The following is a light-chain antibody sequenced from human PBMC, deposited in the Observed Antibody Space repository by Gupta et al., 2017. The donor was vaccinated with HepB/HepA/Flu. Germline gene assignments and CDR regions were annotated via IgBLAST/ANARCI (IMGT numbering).Light chain of an antibody. Sequence: DIPLPQSPSTLSASVGDRVTITCRASQGISNWLAWYQKKPGQAPKLLIQKSSSLESGVPSRFSGRGSGKEFTITSSSLQPDDVATYYRQQYKRNAETFGQGTKVEIK. CDR2: KSS. J-gene: IGKJ1*01. CDR1: QGISNW. V-gene: IGKV1-5*03. CDR3: QQYKRNAET.